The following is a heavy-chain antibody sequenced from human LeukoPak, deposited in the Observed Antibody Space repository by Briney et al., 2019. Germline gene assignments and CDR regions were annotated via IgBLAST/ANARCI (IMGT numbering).Heavy chain of an antibody. CDR2: IYYSGST. D-gene: IGHD6-13*01. Sequence: PSETLSLTCTVSGGSLSSSSYYWGWIRQPPGKGLEGIGSIYYSGSTYYNPSLKSRVTISVDTSKNQFSLKLSSVTAADTAVYYCARVGLYSSTWYQFDYWGQGTLVTVSS. CDR1: GGSLSSSSYY. V-gene: IGHV4-39*07. CDR3: ARVGLYSSTWYQFDY. J-gene: IGHJ4*02.